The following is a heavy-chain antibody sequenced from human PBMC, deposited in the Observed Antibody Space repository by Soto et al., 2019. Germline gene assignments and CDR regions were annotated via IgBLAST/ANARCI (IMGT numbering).Heavy chain of an antibody. V-gene: IGHV1-18*04. D-gene: IGHD2-2*02. Sequence: ASVKVSCKASGYTFPSYGISWVRQAPGQGLEWMGWISAYNGNTNYAQKLQGRVTMTTDTSTSTAYMELRSLRSDDTAVYYCARDRRCSSTSCYTFGNWFDPWGQGTLVTVSS. CDR2: ISAYNGNT. CDR1: GYTFPSYG. CDR3: ARDRRCSSTSCYTFGNWFDP. J-gene: IGHJ5*02.